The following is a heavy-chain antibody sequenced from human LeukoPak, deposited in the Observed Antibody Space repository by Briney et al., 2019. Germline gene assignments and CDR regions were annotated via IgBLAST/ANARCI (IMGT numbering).Heavy chain of an antibody. V-gene: IGHV3-20*04. CDR2: INWNGGST. Sequence: GGSLRLSCAASGFTFDDYGMSWVRQAPGKGLEWVSGINWNGGSTGYTDSVKGRFTISRDNAKNSLYLQMNSLRVEDTALYYCARDTSGTIDYWGQGTLVTVSS. J-gene: IGHJ4*02. D-gene: IGHD1-26*01. CDR1: GFTFDDYG. CDR3: ARDTSGTIDY.